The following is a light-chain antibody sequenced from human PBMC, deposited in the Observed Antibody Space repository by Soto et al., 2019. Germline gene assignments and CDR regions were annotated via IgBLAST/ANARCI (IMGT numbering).Light chain of an antibody. CDR3: QQYNNWPPIT. CDR2: AAS. J-gene: IGKJ3*01. V-gene: IGKV3-15*01. Sequence: EIVMTQSPATLSVSPGERATLSCRASQSVSGNLAWYQQNPGQAPRLLIYAASTRATGIPARFSGSGSGTEFTVTISSLQSEDFAVYYCQQYNNWPPITFGPGTKVDIK. CDR1: QSVSGN.